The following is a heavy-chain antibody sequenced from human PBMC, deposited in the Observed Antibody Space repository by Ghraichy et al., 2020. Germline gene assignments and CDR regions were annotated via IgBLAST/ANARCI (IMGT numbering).Heavy chain of an antibody. Sequence: SETLSLTCTVSGASISSYYWSWIRQAPGKGLEWIAYIFYSGTTDYNPSLQSRVTISVDTSKNQLSLKLTSVTAVDTAVYYCARGYSSSWFGGRWFDPWGQGALVTVSS. V-gene: IGHV4-59*01. CDR3: ARGYSSSWFGGRWFDP. CDR1: GASISSYY. CDR2: IFYSGTT. J-gene: IGHJ5*02. D-gene: IGHD6-13*01.